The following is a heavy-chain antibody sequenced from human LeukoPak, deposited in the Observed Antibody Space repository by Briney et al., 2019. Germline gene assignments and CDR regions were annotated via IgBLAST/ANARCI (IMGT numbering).Heavy chain of an antibody. J-gene: IGHJ4*02. CDR2: MNAGNGNT. D-gene: IGHD3-10*01. CDR1: GYTFISYA. V-gene: IGHV1-3*03. CDR3: AREGSMVRGVGIFGFDY. Sequence: VASVKVSCKSSGYTFISYAMHWVRQAPGQRLEWMGWMNAGNGNTKYSQKFQGRVTITRDTSASTAYMELSSLKSEDMAVYYCAREGSMVRGVGIFGFDYWGQGTLVTVSS.